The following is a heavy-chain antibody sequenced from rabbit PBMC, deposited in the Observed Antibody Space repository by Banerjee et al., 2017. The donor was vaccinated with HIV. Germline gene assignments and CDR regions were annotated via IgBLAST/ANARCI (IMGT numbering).Heavy chain of an antibody. CDR2: INTRSGNT. CDR1: GFSFSNKCV. V-gene: IGHV1S45*01. Sequence: QEQLEESGGDLVKPEGSLTLTCTASGFSFSNKCVMCWVRQAPGKGLEWIACINTRSGNTVSATWAKGRFTISKTSSTAVTLQMTSLPAADTATYFCAKNAGTIYYSRLDLWGPGTLVTVS. CDR3: AKNAGTIYYSRLDL. D-gene: IGHD8-1*01. J-gene: IGHJ3*01.